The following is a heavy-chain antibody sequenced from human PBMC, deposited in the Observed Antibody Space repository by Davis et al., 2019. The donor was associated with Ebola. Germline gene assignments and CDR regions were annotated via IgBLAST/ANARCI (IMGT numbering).Heavy chain of an antibody. CDR3: ARDNVRWSSHEPFDY. CDR1: GFIFSNYA. D-gene: IGHD1-26*01. V-gene: IGHV3-48*02. J-gene: IGHJ4*02. Sequence: PGGPLRLSCAASGFIFSNYAMHWVRQAPGKGLEWVSYISSSSSTIYYADSVKGRFTISRDNAKNSLYLQMNSLRDEDTAVYYCARDNVRWSSHEPFDYWGQGTLVTVSS. CDR2: ISSSSSTI.